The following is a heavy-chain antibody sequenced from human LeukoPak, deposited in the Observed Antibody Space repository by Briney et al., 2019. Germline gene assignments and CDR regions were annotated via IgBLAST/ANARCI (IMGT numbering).Heavy chain of an antibody. J-gene: IGHJ6*02. CDR2: LNSDGSRT. D-gene: IGHD2-15*01. CDR3: AKDRLTYYYYGMDV. V-gene: IGHV3-74*01. Sequence: QSGGSLRLSCAASGFTFNTYWMHWVRQAPGKGLVWVSRLNSDGSRTSYADSVKGRFTISRDNAKNTLYLQMNSLRAEDTAVYYCAKDRLTYYYYGMDVWGQGTTVTVSS. CDR1: GFTFNTYW.